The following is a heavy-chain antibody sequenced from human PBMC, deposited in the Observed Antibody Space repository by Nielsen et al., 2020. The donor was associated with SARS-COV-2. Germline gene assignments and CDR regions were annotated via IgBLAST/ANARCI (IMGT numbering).Heavy chain of an antibody. CDR1: GGSISSSNW. Sequence: SETLSLTCAVSGGSISSSNWWTWVRQPPGKGLEWIGEIYHSGSTNYNPSLKSRVTISVDKSKNQFSLKLRSVTAADTAVYYCARSPGLLWFGESRGIQIDYWGQGTLVTVSS. V-gene: IGHV4-4*02. J-gene: IGHJ4*02. CDR2: IYHSGST. CDR3: ARSPGLLWFGESRGIQIDY. D-gene: IGHD3-10*01.